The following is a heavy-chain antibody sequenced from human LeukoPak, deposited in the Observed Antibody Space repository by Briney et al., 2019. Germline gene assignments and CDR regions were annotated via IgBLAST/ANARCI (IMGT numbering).Heavy chain of an antibody. CDR3: ARSAYGDYEGHDALDM. V-gene: IGHV3-33*01. J-gene: IGHJ3*02. Sequence: PGASLRLSCTASESTLSNYGLHWVRQAPGKGLEWVAVIWNDGSRKYYSDSVKGRVTISREDSNSTLYLQMNSLRAEDTAVYYCARSAYGDYEGHDALDMWGQGTMVTVSA. D-gene: IGHD4-17*01. CDR1: ESTLSNYG. CDR2: IWNDGSRK.